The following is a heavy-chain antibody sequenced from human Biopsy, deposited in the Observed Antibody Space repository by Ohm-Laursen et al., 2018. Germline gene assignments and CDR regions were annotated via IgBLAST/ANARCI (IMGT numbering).Heavy chain of an antibody. J-gene: IGHJ2*01. V-gene: IGHV4-31*01. CDR3: ARRPYGGTRYWYFDL. CDR2: IYYCGSN. CDR1: GGSVSSGGFY. D-gene: IGHD4-23*01. Sequence: LSLTCAVSGGSVSSGGFYWSWIRQHPGKGLEWIGYIYYCGSNYYNPSLKSLVTISVDTSKNKLSLKLNSVTAADTAVYYCARRPYGGTRYWYFDLWGRGTLVTVSS.